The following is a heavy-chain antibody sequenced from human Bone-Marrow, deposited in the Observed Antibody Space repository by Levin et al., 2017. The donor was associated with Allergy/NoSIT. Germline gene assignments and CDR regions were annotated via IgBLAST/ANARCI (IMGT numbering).Heavy chain of an antibody. J-gene: IGHJ4*02. CDR1: GFTVSNNY. D-gene: IGHD2-15*01. V-gene: IGHV3-66*01. CDR3: ARDRTCIGGGCYGT. CDR2: IYSGGTT. Sequence: PGGSLRLSCAASGFTVSNNYMRWVRQVPGKGLEWVSLIYSGGTTYYADSVKGRFTISRDNSKNTPHLQMSSLRAEDTAVYCCARDRTCIGGGCYGTWGQGTLVTVSS.